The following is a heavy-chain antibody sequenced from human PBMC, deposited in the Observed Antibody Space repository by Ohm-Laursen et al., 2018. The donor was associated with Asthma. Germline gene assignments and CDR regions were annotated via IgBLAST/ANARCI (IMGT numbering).Heavy chain of an antibody. CDR2: ISYDGSNK. V-gene: IGHV3-30*03. D-gene: IGHD5-18*01. CDR1: GFIFTNYG. J-gene: IGHJ4*02. CDR3: ARGLGGIHRWLSYQIDK. Sequence: SLRLSCAASGFIFTNYGMHWVRQAPGKGLEWVAVISYDGSNKYYAASVQGRFTISRDNSKSTLLLQMSSLRPEDTAVYYCARGLGGIHRWLSYQIDKWGQGTQVTVSS.